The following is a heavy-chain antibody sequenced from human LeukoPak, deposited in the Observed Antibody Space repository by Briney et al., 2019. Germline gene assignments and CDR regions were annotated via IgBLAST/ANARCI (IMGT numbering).Heavy chain of an antibody. V-gene: IGHV3-11*03. D-gene: IGHD6-13*01. Sequence: GGSLSLSCAASGFTLSNHYMSWIRQAPGKGLEWLSYISTFSRYTNYADSVKGRFTISRDNAKNSLYLHLNSLRDEDTAVYYCARGDISAAGTFDHWGQGTLVTVSS. CDR3: ARGDISAAGTFDH. CDR1: GFTLSNHY. J-gene: IGHJ4*02. CDR2: ISTFSRYT.